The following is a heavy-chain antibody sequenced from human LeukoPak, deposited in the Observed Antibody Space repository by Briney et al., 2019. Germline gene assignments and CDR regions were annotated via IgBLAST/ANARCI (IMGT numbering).Heavy chain of an antibody. J-gene: IGHJ4*02. CDR1: GGSFSGYY. D-gene: IGHD6-19*01. Sequence: PSETLSLTCAVYGGSFSGYYWSWIRQPPGKGLEWIGEINHSGSTNYNPSLKSRVTISVDTSKNQFSLKLSSVTAADTAVYYCAGGWYPFDYWGQGTLVTVSS. V-gene: IGHV4-34*01. CDR2: INHSGST. CDR3: AGGWYPFDY.